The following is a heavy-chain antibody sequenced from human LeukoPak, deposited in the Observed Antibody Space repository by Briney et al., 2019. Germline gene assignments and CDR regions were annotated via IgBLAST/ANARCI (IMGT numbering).Heavy chain of an antibody. J-gene: IGHJ4*02. CDR2: ISSSSSYI. Sequence: GGSLRLSCAASGFTFSSYSMNWVRQAPGKGLEWVSSISSSSSYIYYADSVKGRFTISRDNAKSSLYLQMNSLRAEDTAVYYCARFRIAAAGHDPVDWGQGALVTVSS. CDR1: GFTFSSYS. CDR3: ARFRIAAAGHDPVD. V-gene: IGHV3-21*01. D-gene: IGHD6-13*01.